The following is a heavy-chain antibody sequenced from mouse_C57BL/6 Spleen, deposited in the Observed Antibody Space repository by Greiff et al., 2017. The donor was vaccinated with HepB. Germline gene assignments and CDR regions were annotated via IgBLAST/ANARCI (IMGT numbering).Heavy chain of an antibody. CDR1: GYSITSGYY. V-gene: IGHV3-6*01. CDR3: ARGESWDAWFAY. CDR2: ISYDGSN. Sequence: DVKLQESGPGLVKPSQSLSLTCSVTGYSITSGYYWNWIRQFPGNKLEWMGYISYDGSNNYNPSLKNRISITRDTSKNQFFLKLNSVTTEDTATYYCARGESWDAWFAYWGQGTLVTVSA. J-gene: IGHJ3*01. D-gene: IGHD4-1*01.